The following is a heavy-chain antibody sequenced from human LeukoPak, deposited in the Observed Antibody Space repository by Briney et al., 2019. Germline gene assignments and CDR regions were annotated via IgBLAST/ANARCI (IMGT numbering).Heavy chain of an antibody. D-gene: IGHD2-2*01. CDR1: GGSFSGYY. J-gene: IGHJ5*02. CDR2: IKHSGST. CDR3: ACHIVVVPAAPPNNNWFDP. Sequence: SETLSLTCAVYGGSFSGYYWSWIRQPPGKGLEWIGEIKHSGSTNYNPSLKSRVTISVDTSKNQFSLKLSSVTAADTAVYYCACHIVVVPAAPPNNNWFDPWGQGTLVTVSS. V-gene: IGHV4-34*01.